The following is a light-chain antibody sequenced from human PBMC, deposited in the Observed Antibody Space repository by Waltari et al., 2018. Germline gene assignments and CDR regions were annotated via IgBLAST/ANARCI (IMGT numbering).Light chain of an antibody. J-gene: IGKJ1*01. Sequence: EIVLTQSPGTLSLSPGERATLSCRASQRVRGSLAWYQQKAGQAPRRLIYGASSRATGIPDRFSGSGSGTDFSLTISRLEPEDFAVYYCQHYVRLPATFGQGTKVEIK. CDR3: QHYVRLPAT. V-gene: IGKV3-20*01. CDR1: QRVRGS. CDR2: GAS.